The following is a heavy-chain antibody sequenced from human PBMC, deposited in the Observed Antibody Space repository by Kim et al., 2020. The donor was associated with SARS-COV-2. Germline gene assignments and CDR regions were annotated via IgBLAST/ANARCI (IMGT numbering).Heavy chain of an antibody. CDR2: ISSSSSYI. V-gene: IGHV3-21*01. CDR3: ARDLVHGRSYYYYMDV. D-gene: IGHD2-8*02. CDR1: GFTFSSYS. Sequence: GGSLRRSCAASGFTFSSYSMNWVRQAPGKGLEWVSSISSSSSYIYYADSVKGRFTISRDNAKNSLYLQMNSLRAEDTAVYYCARDLVHGRSYYYYMDVWGKGTTVTVSS. J-gene: IGHJ6*03.